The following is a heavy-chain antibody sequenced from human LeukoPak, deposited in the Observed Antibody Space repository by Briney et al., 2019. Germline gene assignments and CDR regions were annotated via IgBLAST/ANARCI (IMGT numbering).Heavy chain of an antibody. V-gene: IGHV4-30-2*01. CDR1: GGSISSGGYS. D-gene: IGHD3-10*01. CDR3: ARLNLEYLYSSGPNDY. CDR2: IYHSGST. J-gene: IGHJ4*02. Sequence: SETLSLTCTVSGGSISSGGYSWSWIRQPPGKGLEWIGYIYHSGSTYYNPSLKSRVTISVDRSKNQFSLRLNSVTPADTAVYYCARLNLEYLYSSGPNDYWGQGTLVTVSS.